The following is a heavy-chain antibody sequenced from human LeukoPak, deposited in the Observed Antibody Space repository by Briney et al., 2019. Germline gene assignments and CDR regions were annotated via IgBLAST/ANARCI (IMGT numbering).Heavy chain of an antibody. CDR1: GYSFTSYW. V-gene: IGHV5-51*01. CDR2: IYPGDSDT. D-gene: IGHD4-23*01. J-gene: IGHJ4*02. Sequence: GESLQISCKGSGYSFTSYWIGWVRQLPGKGLEWMGIIYPGDSDTRYSPSFQGQVTISADKSINTAYLQWSSLKASDTAMYYCARLKTDYGGNSPFDYWGRGTLVTVSS. CDR3: ARLKTDYGGNSPFDY.